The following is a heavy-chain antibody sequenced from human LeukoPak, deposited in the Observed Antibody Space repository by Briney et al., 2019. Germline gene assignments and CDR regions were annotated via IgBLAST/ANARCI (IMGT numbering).Heavy chain of an antibody. CDR1: GFTFDDYG. CDR2: INWNGGST. V-gene: IGHV3-20*04. J-gene: IGHJ4*02. D-gene: IGHD4-17*01. CDR3: ASHDYGDYGTVY. Sequence: GGSLRLSCAASGFTFDDYGMSWVRQAPGKGLVWVSGINWNGGSTGYADSVKGRFTISRDNAKNSLYLQMNSLRAEDTALYYCASHDYGDYGTVYWGQGTLVTVSS.